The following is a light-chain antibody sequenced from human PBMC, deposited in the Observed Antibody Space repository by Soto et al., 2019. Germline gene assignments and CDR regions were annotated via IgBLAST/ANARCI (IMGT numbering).Light chain of an antibody. V-gene: IGKV3-15*01. CDR2: GAS. CDR3: QQYNNWPPIT. Sequence: EIVITQAPATLSVSPGERATLSCRASQSVSSNLAWYQQKPGQAPRLLIYGASTRATGIPARFSGSGSGTEFTLTISSLQSEDFAVYYCQQYNNWPPITLGQGTRLEIK. J-gene: IGKJ5*01. CDR1: QSVSSN.